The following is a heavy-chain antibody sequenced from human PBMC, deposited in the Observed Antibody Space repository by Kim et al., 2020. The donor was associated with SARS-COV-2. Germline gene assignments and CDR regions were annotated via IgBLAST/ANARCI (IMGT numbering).Heavy chain of an antibody. V-gene: IGHV3-48*03. D-gene: IGHD6-19*01. Sequence: ADSVKGRFTIPRDNAENSLYLQMNSLRAEDTALYYCARGVAGTLTWYCVSWGQGTLVTVSS. CDR3: ARGVAGTLTWYCVS. J-gene: IGHJ4*02.